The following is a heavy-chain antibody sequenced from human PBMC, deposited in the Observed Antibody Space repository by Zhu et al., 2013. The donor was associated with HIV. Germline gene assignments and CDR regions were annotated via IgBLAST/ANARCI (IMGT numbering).Heavy chain of an antibody. CDR3: ARGLSGSTDYWFGDWFDP. D-gene: IGHD3-10*01. V-gene: IGHV1-8*01. CDR1: GYTFTEYD. CDR2: MNPDSGNT. J-gene: IGHJ5*02. Sequence: QVQLVQSGAEVKKPGASVKVSCKTSGYTFTEYDINWARQATGQGLEWMGWMNPDSGNTGYAQKFQGRVSMTTNTSINTAYMELTSLRSEDTAVYYCARGLSGSTDYWFGDWFDPWGRGNPSVIVSS.